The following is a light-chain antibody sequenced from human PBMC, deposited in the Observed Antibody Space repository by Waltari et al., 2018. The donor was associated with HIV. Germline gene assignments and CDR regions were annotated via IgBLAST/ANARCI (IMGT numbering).Light chain of an antibody. CDR2: NNN. CDR3: ASWDDRLSGQGV. Sequence: QPMLTQPPSASGIPGQRVTISCSGTISNIGKNTVNWYQQFPGTAPKLLIYNNNRRPSGVPDRFSGYKSASSASLAIRGLQSEDEADYYCASWDDRLSGQGVFGGGTRLTVL. CDR1: ISNIGKNT. J-gene: IGLJ3*02. V-gene: IGLV1-44*01.